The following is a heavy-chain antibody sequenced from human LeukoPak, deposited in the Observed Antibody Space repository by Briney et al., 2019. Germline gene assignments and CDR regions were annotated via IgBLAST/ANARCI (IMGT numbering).Heavy chain of an antibody. D-gene: IGHD3-16*01. Sequence: GMSLRLSCAASGFTFSSYAMHWVRQAPGKGLEWVAVISYDGSNKYYADSVKGRFTISRDNSKNTLFLQMSNLRAEDTAVYFCARGGGLDVWGQGATVTVSS. CDR1: GFTFSSYA. J-gene: IGHJ6*02. V-gene: IGHV3-30*04. CDR3: ARGGGLDV. CDR2: ISYDGSNK.